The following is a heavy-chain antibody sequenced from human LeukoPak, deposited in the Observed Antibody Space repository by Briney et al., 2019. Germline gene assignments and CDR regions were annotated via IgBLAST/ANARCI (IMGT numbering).Heavy chain of an antibody. CDR1: GGSFSDYF. J-gene: IGHJ6*02. CDR2: INHSGRT. Sequence: SETLSLTCAVYGGSFSDYFWGWIRQPPGKGLEGIGDINHSGRTYYNPSLKSRVTISVDTSKNQFSLNLSSVTAADTAVYYCARDVVVVPAAIHYGMDVWGQGTTVTVSS. D-gene: IGHD2-2*01. V-gene: IGHV4-34*01. CDR3: ARDVVVVPAAIHYGMDV.